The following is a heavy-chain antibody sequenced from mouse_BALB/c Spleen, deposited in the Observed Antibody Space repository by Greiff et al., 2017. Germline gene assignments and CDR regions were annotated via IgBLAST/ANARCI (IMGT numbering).Heavy chain of an antibody. CDR1: GFNIKDTY. CDR3: ARNHDYGYGAMDY. D-gene: IGHD1-2*01. V-gene: IGHV14-3*02. J-gene: IGHJ4*01. CDR2: IDPANGNT. Sequence: VQLQQSGAELVKPGASVKLSCTASGFNIKDTYMHWVKQRPEQGLEWIGRIDPANGNTKYDPKFQGKATITADTSSNTAYLQLSSLTSEDTAVYYCARNHDYGYGAMDYWGEGTSVTVSS.